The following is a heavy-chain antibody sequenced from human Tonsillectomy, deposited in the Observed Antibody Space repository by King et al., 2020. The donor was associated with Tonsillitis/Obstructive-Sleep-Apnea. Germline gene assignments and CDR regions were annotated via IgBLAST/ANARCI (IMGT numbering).Heavy chain of an antibody. CDR3: ARGGRSILVYYYYYMDV. Sequence: VQLQESGPGLVKPSETLSLTCTVSGGSISSYYWSWIRQPPGKGLEWIGYIYYSGSTNYNPSLKSRVTISVETSKNQFSLKLSSVTAADSAVYYCARGGRSILVYYYYYMDVWGKGTTVTVSS. D-gene: IGHD2-2*01. CDR1: GGSISSYY. J-gene: IGHJ6*03. CDR2: IYYSGST. V-gene: IGHV4-59*01.